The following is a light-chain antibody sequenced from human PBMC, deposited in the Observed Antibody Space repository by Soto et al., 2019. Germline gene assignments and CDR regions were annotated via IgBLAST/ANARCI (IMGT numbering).Light chain of an antibody. Sequence: EIVLTHSPATLSLYPWEMATLSCRASQSLSKSLVWYQQKPGQAPRLLIDGASNRATGIPARFSGSGSGTDFTLTISSLEPEDFAVYFCQQRCSWPLTFGGGTKVDIK. CDR3: QQRCSWPLT. CDR2: GAS. V-gene: IGKV3-11*01. J-gene: IGKJ4*02. CDR1: QSLSKS.